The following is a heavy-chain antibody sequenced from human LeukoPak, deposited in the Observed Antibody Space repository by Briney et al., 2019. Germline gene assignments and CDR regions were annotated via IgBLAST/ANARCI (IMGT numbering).Heavy chain of an antibody. CDR1: GGSISSYY. CDR2: IYYSGST. D-gene: IGHD3-22*01. CDR3: ARAHSSGYFPFDY. J-gene: IGHJ4*02. V-gene: IGHV4-59*01. Sequence: KPSETLSLXCTVSGGSISSYYWSWLRQPPGKGLEWLGYIYYSGSTNYNPSLKSRVTISVDTSKNQFSLKLSSVTAADTAVYYCARAHSSGYFPFDYWGQGTLVTVSS.